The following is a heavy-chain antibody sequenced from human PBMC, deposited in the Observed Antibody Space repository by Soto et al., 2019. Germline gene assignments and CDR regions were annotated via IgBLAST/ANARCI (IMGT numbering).Heavy chain of an antibody. CDR3: AAGQSSTSCHWFDP. CDR2: IYYSGST. CDR1: GGSISSYY. J-gene: IGHJ5*02. V-gene: IGHV4-59*01. Sequence: PSETLSLTCTVSGGSISSYYWSWIRQPPGKGLEWIGYIYYSGSTNYNPSLKSRVTISVDTSKNQFSLKLSSVTAADTAVYYCAAGQSSTSCHWFDPWGQGTLVTVSS. D-gene: IGHD2-2*01.